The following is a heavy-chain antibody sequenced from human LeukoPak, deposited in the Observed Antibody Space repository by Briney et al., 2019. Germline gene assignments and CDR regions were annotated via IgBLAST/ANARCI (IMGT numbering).Heavy chain of an antibody. D-gene: IGHD5-18*01. CDR2: ISSSSSYI. J-gene: IGHJ4*02. CDR3: ASERYSYAFY. CDR1: GFTFSSFS. V-gene: IGHV3-21*01. Sequence: GGSLRLSCAASGFTFSSFSLNWVRQAPGKGLEWVSSISSSSSYIYYADSVKGRFTISRDNAKNSLYLQMNSLRAEDTAVYYCASERYSYAFYWGQGTLVTVSS.